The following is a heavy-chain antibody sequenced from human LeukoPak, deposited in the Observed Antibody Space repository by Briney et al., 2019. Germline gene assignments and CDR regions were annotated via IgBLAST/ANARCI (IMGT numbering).Heavy chain of an antibody. CDR3: ARDYGGSSPFDY. J-gene: IGHJ4*02. Sequence: GGSLRLSCAASGFTFSTYAMSWVRQAPGKGLEWVSIISGSGVSTYYADSVKGRFTISRDNAKNSLYLHMNSLRAEDTAVYYCARDYGGSSPFDYWGQGTLVTVSS. CDR1: GFTFSTYA. CDR2: ISGSGVST. V-gene: IGHV3-23*01. D-gene: IGHD4-23*01.